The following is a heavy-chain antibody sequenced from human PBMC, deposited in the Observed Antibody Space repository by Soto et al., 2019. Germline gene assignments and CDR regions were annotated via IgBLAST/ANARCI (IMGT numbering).Heavy chain of an antibody. D-gene: IGHD2-2*01. CDR3: ARGMKTAVFYGMDV. CDR2: ISSGSNLI. J-gene: IGHJ6*02. V-gene: IGHV3-21*06. Sequence: EVQVVESGGGLVEPGGSLRLSCAGSGFNFSRSSMNWVRQAPGKGLEWVASISSGSNLIYYADSMRGRLTVSRDNTKNLLYLRLTSLRAEDTARYYCARGMKTAVFYGMDVWGQGTTVTVAS. CDR1: GFNFSRSS.